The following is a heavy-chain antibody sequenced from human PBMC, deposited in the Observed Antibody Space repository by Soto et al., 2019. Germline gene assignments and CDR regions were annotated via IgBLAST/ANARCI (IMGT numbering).Heavy chain of an antibody. CDR1: GFTFSAYD. V-gene: IGHV3-13*05. J-gene: IGHJ6*02. D-gene: IGHD2-15*01. CDR3: ARAYSGRLPRRADYYFAMDG. CDR2: IGAADDP. Sequence: PVWSLRLSCAASGFTFSAYDMHWVRQTPGKGLEWVSAIGAADDPYYLGSVKGRFTISRENAKNSLYLQMNSLRAEDTAVYYCARAYSGRLPRRADYYFAMDGWGQGSTVTVSS.